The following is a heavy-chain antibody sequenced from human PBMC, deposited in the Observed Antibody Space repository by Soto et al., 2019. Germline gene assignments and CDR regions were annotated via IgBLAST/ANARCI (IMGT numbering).Heavy chain of an antibody. D-gene: IGHD2-21*02. V-gene: IGHV3-33*01. J-gene: IGHJ4*02. CDR1: GFTVTSYG. Sequence: QVQLVESGGGVVQPGRSLRLSCSASGFTVTSYGMHWVRQAPRKGLEGVAVIWADGSGKYYADSVKGRFTLSRDNSKNTLFLQMNSLRAEDTAVSFCESDSCAGDCGGHEFWGQGTLVTVSS. CDR3: ESDSCAGDCGGHEF. CDR2: IWADGSGK.